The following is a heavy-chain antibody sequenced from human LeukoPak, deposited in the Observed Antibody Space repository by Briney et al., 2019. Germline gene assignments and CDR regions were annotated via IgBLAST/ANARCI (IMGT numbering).Heavy chain of an antibody. CDR3: ARDCAGGDCYSDGY. D-gene: IGHD2-21*02. CDR1: GYTFTSYG. J-gene: IGHJ4*02. V-gene: IGHV1-18*01. Sequence: ASVKVSCKASGYTFTSYGISWVRQAPGQGLEWMGWISAYNGNTNYAQKLQGRVTMTTDTSTSTAYMELRSLRSDDTAVYYCARDCAGGDCYSDGYWGQGTLVTVSS. CDR2: ISAYNGNT.